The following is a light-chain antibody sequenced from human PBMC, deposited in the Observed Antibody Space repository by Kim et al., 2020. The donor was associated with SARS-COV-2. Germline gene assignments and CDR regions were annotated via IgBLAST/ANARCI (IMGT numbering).Light chain of an antibody. CDR1: SLRSYY. V-gene: IGLV3-19*01. Sequence: SSELTQDPAVSVDLGQTVRITCQGDSLRSYYASWYQQKPGQAPVLVIYGKNNRPSGIPDRFSGSSSGNTASLTITGAQAEDEADYYCNSRDSSGNHLGVFGGGTQLTVL. CDR2: GKN. CDR3: NSRDSSGNHLGV. J-gene: IGLJ3*02.